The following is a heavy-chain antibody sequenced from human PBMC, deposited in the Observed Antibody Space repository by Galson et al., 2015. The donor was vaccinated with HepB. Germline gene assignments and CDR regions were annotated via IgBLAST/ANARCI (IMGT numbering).Heavy chain of an antibody. CDR1: GFTFSTSA. J-gene: IGHJ4*02. D-gene: IGHD2-2*01. V-gene: IGHV1-58*02. CDR3: AASPIVVVPAVMDY. Sequence: SVKVSCKASGFTFSTSAMQWVRQARGQRLEWIGWIVVGSGNTNYAQKFQERVTITRDMSTSTVYMELSSLRSEDTAVYYCAASPIVVVPAVMDYWGQGTLVTVSS. CDR2: IVVGSGNT.